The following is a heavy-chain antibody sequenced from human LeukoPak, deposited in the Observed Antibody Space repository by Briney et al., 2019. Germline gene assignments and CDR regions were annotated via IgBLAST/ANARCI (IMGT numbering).Heavy chain of an antibody. CDR3: ARITTHYDILTGPAWD. V-gene: IGHV2-70*11. Sequence: SAPALVKRTQTLTLTCTFSGFSLSTSGMCVSWVRQPPGKALEWLARIDWDDDKYYSTSLKTRLTISKDTSKNQVVLTMTNMDPVDTATYYCARITTHYDILTGPAWDWGQGTLVTVSS. CDR2: IDWDDDK. J-gene: IGHJ4*02. CDR1: GFSLSTSGMC. D-gene: IGHD3-9*01.